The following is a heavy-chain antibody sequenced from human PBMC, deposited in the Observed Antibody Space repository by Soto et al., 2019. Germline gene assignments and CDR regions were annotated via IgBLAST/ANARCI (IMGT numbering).Heavy chain of an antibody. V-gene: IGHV3-30*18. D-gene: IGHD4-4*01. CDR3: AKDGNPTVPTSWYYFDY. CDR1: GFTFSSYG. CDR2: ISYDGNKK. J-gene: IGHJ4*02. Sequence: QVQLVESGGGVVQPGRSLRLSCAASGFTFSSYGMHWVRQAPGKGLEWVAVISYDGNKKYFADSVKGRFTISRDNSKNTLYLQMNSLRAEDTAVYYCAKDGNPTVPTSWYYFDYWGQGTLVTVSS.